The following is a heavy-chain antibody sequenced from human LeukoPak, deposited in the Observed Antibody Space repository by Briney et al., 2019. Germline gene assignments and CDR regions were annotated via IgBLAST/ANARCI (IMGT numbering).Heavy chain of an antibody. CDR1: GFNFSVFD. CDR2: ITSSSTYK. J-gene: IGHJ4*02. Sequence: PGGSLRLSCAASGFNFSVFDMNWVRQAPGKGLEWISSITSSSTYKYYADSVRGRFTISRDNAKNSLFLQMDSLTAEDTAVYYCVAPSCGGGACYAFDFWGQGILVTVSS. D-gene: IGHD2-15*01. CDR3: VAPSCGGGACYAFDF. V-gene: IGHV3-21*01.